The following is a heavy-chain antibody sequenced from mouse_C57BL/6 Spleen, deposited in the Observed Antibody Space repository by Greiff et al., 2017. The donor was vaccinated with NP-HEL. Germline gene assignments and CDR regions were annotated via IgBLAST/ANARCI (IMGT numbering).Heavy chain of an antibody. D-gene: IGHD2-3*01. CDR2: IYPGDGDT. J-gene: IGHJ4*01. CDR1: GYAFSSSW. V-gene: IGHV1-82*01. Sequence: QVQLKQSGPELVKPGASVKISCKASGYAFSSSWMNWVKQRPGKGLEWIGRIYPGDGDTNYNGKFKGKATLTADKSSSTAYMQLSSLTSEDSAVYFCARERDGYYDAMDYWGQGTSVTVSS. CDR3: ARERDGYYDAMDY.